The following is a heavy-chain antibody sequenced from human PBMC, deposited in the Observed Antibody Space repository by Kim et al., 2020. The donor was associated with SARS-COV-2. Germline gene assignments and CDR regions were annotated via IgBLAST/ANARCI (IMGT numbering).Heavy chain of an antibody. V-gene: IGHV3-48*02. CDR2: VSSSSGVI. CDR3: ARDQSGYCTSTSCYYGM. D-gene: IGHD2-2*01. J-gene: IGHJ6*01. CDR1: GFTFSSYS. Sequence: GGSLRLSCAASGFTFSSYSMNWVRQAPGKGLEWVSFVSSSSGVIHYADSVRGRFTISRDNAKNSLYLQMNSLRDEDSAAYYCARDQSGYCTSTSCYYGM.